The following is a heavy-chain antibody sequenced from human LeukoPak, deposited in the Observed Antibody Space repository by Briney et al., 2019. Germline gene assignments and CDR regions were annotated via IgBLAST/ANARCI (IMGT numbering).Heavy chain of an antibody. CDR2: IYPGDSDT. V-gene: IGHV5-51*01. CDR3: ARASMATIQYFDY. J-gene: IGHJ4*02. D-gene: IGHD5-24*01. CDR1: GYSFTSYW. Sequence: GSLKISCKGSGYSFTSYWIGWVRQMPGKGLEWMGIIYPGDSDTRYSPSFQGQVTISADKSISTAYLQWSSLKASDTAMYYCARASMATIQYFDYWGQGTLVTASS.